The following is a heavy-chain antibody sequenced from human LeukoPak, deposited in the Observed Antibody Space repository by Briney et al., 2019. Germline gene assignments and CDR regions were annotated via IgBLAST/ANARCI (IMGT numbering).Heavy chain of an antibody. CDR3: ARVSSGSYFDY. D-gene: IGHD1-26*01. V-gene: IGHV4-34*01. Sequence: SETLSLTCAVYGGSFSGYYWSWIRQPPGKGLEWIGEINHNGNTNYNPSLKSRVVMSVDTSRDHFSLKLTSVTAADTAVYYCARVSSGSYFDYWGQGTLVTVSS. CDR1: GGSFSGYY. J-gene: IGHJ4*02. CDR2: INHNGNT.